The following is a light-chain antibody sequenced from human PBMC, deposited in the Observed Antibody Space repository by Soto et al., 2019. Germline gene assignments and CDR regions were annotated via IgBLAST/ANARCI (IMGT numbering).Light chain of an antibody. Sequence: VMTQSPATLSVSPGERATLSCRASLSISNNLAWYQQKPGQAPMLLIYSASTRATGIPARFSGSASGTEFTLTIRSLQSEDFAVYYCQQYSEWPLTFGGGTKVETK. J-gene: IGKJ4*01. V-gene: IGKV3-15*01. CDR3: QQYSEWPLT. CDR1: LSISNN. CDR2: SAS.